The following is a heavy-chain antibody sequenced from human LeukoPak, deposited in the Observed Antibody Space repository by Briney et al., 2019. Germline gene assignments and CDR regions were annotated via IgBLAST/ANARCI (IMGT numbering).Heavy chain of an antibody. CDR2: IKQDGSQK. D-gene: IGHD6-13*01. CDR3: AKDDNSWSLDY. J-gene: IGHJ4*02. V-gene: IGHV3-7*01. Sequence: GGSLRLSCAASGFTFSHYWMSWVRQTPGKGLERVASIKQDGSQKYYGDSVKGRFTISRDNAKNSLYLQMNSLRAEDTAFYYCAKDDNSWSLDYWGQGTLVTVSS. CDR1: GFTFSHYW.